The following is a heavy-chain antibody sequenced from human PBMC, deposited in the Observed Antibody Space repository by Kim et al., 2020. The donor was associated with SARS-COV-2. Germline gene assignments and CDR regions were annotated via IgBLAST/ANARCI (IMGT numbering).Heavy chain of an antibody. V-gene: IGHV3-7*03. CDR2: DGSEK. Sequence: DGSEKNYVDAVKGRFTIPRDNAQRSLSLQLNSLRAEDTAVYYCVSTATFDYWGQGALVTVSS. J-gene: IGHJ4*02. D-gene: IGHD5-18*01. CDR3: VSTATFDY.